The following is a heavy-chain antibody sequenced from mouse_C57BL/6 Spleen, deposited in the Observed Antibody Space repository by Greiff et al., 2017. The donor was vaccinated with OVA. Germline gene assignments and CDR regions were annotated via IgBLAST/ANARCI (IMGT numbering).Heavy chain of an antibody. D-gene: IGHD2-12*01. J-gene: IGHJ4*01. V-gene: IGHV1-78*01. CDR1: GYTFTDHT. CDR2: IYPRDGST. CDR3: ARFELLNYCALDY. Sequence: QVQLQQSDAELVKPGASVKISCKVSGYTFTDHTIHWMKQRPEQGLEWIGYIYPRDGSTKYNEKSKGKATLTADKSSSTAYLLLISLTSEDSAVYFCARFELLNYCALDYWGQGTSVTVSS.